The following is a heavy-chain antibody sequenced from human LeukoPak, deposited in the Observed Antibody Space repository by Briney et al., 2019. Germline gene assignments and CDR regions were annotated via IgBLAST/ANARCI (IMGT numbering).Heavy chain of an antibody. CDR2: ISGSGGST. Sequence: GGSLRLSCAASGFTFSSYAMSWVRQAPGKGLEWVSAISGSGGSTYYADSVKGRFTISRDNSKNTLYLQMNSLRAEDTAVYYCAKGLRYCSSGSYYSGDYMDVWGKGTTVTVSS. D-gene: IGHD2-15*01. V-gene: IGHV3-23*01. J-gene: IGHJ6*03. CDR1: GFTFSSYA. CDR3: AKGLRYCSSGSYYSGDYMDV.